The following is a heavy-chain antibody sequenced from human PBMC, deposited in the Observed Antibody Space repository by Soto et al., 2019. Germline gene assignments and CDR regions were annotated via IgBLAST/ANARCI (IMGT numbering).Heavy chain of an antibody. CDR2: IYHSGST. D-gene: IGHD2-8*01. Sequence: NPSETLSLTCAVSGGSISSSNWWSWVRQPPGKGLEWIGEIYHSGSTNYNPSLKSRVTISVDKSKNQFSLKLSSVTAADTAVYYCVGRLTSIYNYFDSWGQGTQVTVSS. CDR1: GGSISSSNW. CDR3: VGRLTSIYNYFDS. V-gene: IGHV4-4*02. J-gene: IGHJ4*02.